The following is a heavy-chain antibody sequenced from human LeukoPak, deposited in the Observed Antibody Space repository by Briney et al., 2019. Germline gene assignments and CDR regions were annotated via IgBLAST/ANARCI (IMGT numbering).Heavy chain of an antibody. CDR1: GFTVSNNF. D-gene: IGHD2-21*01. J-gene: IGHJ3*02. Sequence: GGPLRLSCAASGFTVSNNFMSWVRQAPGQGLEWVSLISGGGGTYYAASVKGRLTISRGNSENSLYLQMNSLRPEDTAAYYCARVVDSTRAFHIWGQGTLVTVSS. V-gene: IGHV3-66*01. CDR3: ARVVDSTRAFHI. CDR2: ISGGGGT.